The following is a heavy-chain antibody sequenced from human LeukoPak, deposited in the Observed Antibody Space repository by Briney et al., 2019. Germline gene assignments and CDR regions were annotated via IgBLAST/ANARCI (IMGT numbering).Heavy chain of an antibody. Sequence: GGSLRLSCAASGFTFSSRWINWVRQAPGKGLEWVANINEHGSETHYVDSVKGRFAISRDNAKNFVFLQMNSLRAEDTSVYYCLSSGDIGGDSWGQGTLVTVSS. CDR2: INEHGSET. D-gene: IGHD5-12*01. V-gene: IGHV3-7*05. J-gene: IGHJ4*02. CDR3: LSSGDIGGDS. CDR1: GFTFSSRW.